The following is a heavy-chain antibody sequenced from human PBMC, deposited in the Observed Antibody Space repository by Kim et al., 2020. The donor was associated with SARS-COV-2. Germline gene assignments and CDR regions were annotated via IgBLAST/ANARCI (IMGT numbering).Heavy chain of an antibody. Sequence: ASVKVSCKASGYTFTAYFIHWVRQAPGQGLEWLGWIKSNSGDTHYAQKFKGRVTMTRDTSITTAYLELSGLRSDDTAVYYCARDESRDGYNFFNWGQGTLVTVSS. CDR1: GYTFTAYF. J-gene: IGHJ4*02. D-gene: IGHD5-18*01. V-gene: IGHV1-2*02. CDR3: ARDESRDGYNFFN. CDR2: IKSNSGDT.